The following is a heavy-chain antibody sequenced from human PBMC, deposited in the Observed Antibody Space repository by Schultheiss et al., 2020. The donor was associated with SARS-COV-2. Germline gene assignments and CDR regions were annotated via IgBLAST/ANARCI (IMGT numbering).Heavy chain of an antibody. D-gene: IGHD6-19*01. Sequence: ASVKVSCKASGYTFTSYYMHWVRQAPGQGLEWMGIINPSGGSTSYAQKFQGRVTMTRDTSTSTVYMELSSLRSEDTAVYYCASDVFRAVAVHYWGQGTLVTVSS. J-gene: IGHJ4*02. CDR3: ASDVFRAVAVHY. CDR2: INPSGGST. CDR1: GYTFTSYY. V-gene: IGHV1-46*01.